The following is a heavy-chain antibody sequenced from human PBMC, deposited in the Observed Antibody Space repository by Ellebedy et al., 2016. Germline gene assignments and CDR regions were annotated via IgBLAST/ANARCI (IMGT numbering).Heavy chain of an antibody. D-gene: IGHD3-10*01. J-gene: IGHJ4*02. Sequence: GESLKISCAASGFTFDDYTMHWVRQAPGKGLEWVSLISWDGGSTYYADSVKGRFTISRDNSMNTLSLQMNSLRVEDTAVYYCVRDDDTSGNYFDYWGQGTLVTVSS. CDR1: GFTFDDYT. V-gene: IGHV3-43*01. CDR3: VRDDDTSGNYFDY. CDR2: ISWDGGST.